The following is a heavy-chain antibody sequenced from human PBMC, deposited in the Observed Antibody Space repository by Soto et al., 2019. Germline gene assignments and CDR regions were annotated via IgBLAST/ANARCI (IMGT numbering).Heavy chain of an antibody. Sequence: VESLKISCKCSGYTFTNNLFVLVLQMPGKGLEWMGIIYPGDSDTRYSPSFQGQVTISVDKSIATAYLQWSSLKASDTAMYYCARRSEYNYGSGKSYGMEVWGQGTTVNVYS. CDR2: IYPGDSDT. CDR3: ARRSEYNYGSGKSYGMEV. V-gene: IGHV5-51*01. CDR1: GYTFTNNL. D-gene: IGHD3-10*01. J-gene: IGHJ6*01.